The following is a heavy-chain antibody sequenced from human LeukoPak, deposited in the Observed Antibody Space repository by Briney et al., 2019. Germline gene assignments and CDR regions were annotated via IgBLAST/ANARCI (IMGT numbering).Heavy chain of an antibody. CDR3: ARDSCGSSGYYYVSDY. V-gene: IGHV3-48*02. D-gene: IGHD3-22*01. Sequence: PGGSLRLSCAASGFTFSTYRMNWVRQAPGKGLDLVSYISYSSSAIYYADSVKGRFTVSRANAKNSLYLRMNSLRDEDTAVYYCARDSCGSSGYYYVSDYWGQGTLVTVSS. J-gene: IGHJ4*02. CDR1: GFTFSTYR. CDR2: ISYSSSAI.